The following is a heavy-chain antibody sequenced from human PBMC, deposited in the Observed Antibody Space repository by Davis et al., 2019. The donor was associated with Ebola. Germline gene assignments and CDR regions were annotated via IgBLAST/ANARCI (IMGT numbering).Heavy chain of an antibody. D-gene: IGHD6-13*01. CDR1: GFTFSSYA. Sequence: PGGSLRLSCAASGFTFSSYAMSWVRQPPGKGLEWVSAISGSGGSTYYADSVKGRFTISSDNSKNTLYLQMNSLTAEDTAVYYCAGYSSSWYGFSHAFDIWGQGTMVTVSS. CDR2: ISGSGGST. J-gene: IGHJ3*02. V-gene: IGHV3-23*01. CDR3: AGYSSSWYGFSHAFDI.